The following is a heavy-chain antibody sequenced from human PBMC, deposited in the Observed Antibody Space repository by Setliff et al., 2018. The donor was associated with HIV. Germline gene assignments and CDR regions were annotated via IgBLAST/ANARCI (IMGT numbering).Heavy chain of an antibody. D-gene: IGHD3-22*01. J-gene: IGHJ3*02. Sequence: ASVKVSCKASGVTFSNYPITWVRQAPGQGLEWMGWISAYNGNTNYAQKLQGRVTMTTDTSTSTAYMELRSLRSDDTAVYYCARHYYREGFDTWGQGTMVTVSS. CDR1: GVTFSNYP. CDR3: ARHYYREGFDT. CDR2: ISAYNGNT. V-gene: IGHV1-18*01.